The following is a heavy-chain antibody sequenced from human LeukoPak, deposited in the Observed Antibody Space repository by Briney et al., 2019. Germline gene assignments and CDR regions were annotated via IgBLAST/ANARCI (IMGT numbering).Heavy chain of an antibody. CDR3: VRYRGVGCDY. Sequence: GGSLRLSCAAPGFIFSGYWMSWVRQAPGKGLEWVANIKPDGSEKYYVDSVKGRFTISRDNAKNSLYLQMNSLSAEDTAVYYCVRYRGVGCDYWGQGTLVTVSS. J-gene: IGHJ4*02. CDR2: IKPDGSEK. D-gene: IGHD3-10*01. V-gene: IGHV3-7*01. CDR1: GFIFSGYW.